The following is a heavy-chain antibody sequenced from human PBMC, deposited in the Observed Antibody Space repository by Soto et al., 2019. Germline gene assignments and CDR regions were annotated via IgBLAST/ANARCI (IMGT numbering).Heavy chain of an antibody. CDR2: IIPIFGTA. Sequence: SVKVSCKASGGTFSSYAISWVRQAPGQGLEWMGGIIPIFGTANYAQKFQGRVTITADESTSTAYMELSSLRSEYTAVYYCARVSRSLGPIEEAASRYYYCYGMDVWGRGTTVTVSS. CDR3: ARVSRSLGPIEEAASRYYYCYGMDV. D-gene: IGHD3-16*01. V-gene: IGHV1-69*13. CDR1: GGTFSSYA. J-gene: IGHJ6*02.